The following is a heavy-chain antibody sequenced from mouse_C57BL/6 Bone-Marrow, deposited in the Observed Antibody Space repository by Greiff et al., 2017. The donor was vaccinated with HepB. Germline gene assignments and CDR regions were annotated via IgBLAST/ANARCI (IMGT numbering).Heavy chain of an antibody. CDR1: GYTFTGYW. CDR3: ARDPRSYYFDY. D-gene: IGHD1-1*01. J-gene: IGHJ2*01. CDR2: ILPGSGST. V-gene: IGHV1-9*01. Sequence: VQLQQSGAELMKPGASVKLSCKATGYTFTGYWIEWVKQRPGHGLEWIGEILPGSGSTNYHEKFKGKATFTADTSSNTAYMQLSSLTTEDSAIYYCARDPRSYYFDYWGQGTTLTVSS.